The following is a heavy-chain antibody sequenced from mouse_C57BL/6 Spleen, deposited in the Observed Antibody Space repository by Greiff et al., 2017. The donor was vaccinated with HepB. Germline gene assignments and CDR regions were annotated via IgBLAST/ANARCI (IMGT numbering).Heavy chain of an antibody. CDR2: LSDGGSYT. J-gene: IGHJ2*01. V-gene: IGHV5-4*01. CDR3: ARDPYDSYFDD. D-gene: IGHD2-4*01. CDR1: GFTFSSYA. Sequence: EVKLVESGGGLVKPGGSLKLSCAASGFTFSSYAMSWVRQTPEKRLEWVATLSDGGSYTYYPDNVKGRFTISRDNAKNNLYLQMSHLKSEDTAMYYCARDPYDSYFDDWGEGTTLTVSS.